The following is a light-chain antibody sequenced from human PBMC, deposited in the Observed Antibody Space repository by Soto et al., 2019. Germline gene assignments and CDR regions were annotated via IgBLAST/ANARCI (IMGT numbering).Light chain of an antibody. J-gene: IGKJ1*01. CDR3: QLLSHWWT. CDR1: QSIANY. V-gene: IGKV3-11*01. CDR2: DAS. Sequence: DIVLTKSPDTLCLSLGERDTLSCRASQSIANYLAWYQQRPGQAPRLLIYDASNRAAGIPARFSGIGSGTEFTLTISSLEPEDFAVYSCQLLSHWWTFAQGTKVDIK.